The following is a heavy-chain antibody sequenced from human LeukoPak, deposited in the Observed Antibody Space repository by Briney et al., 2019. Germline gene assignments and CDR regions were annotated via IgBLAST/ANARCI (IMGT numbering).Heavy chain of an antibody. D-gene: IGHD6-13*01. V-gene: IGHV3-33*01. Sequence: PGRPLRLSCAASGFTFSSYGMHWVRQAPGKGLEWVVVIWYDGSNKYYADSVKGRFTISRDNSKNTLYLQMNSLRAEDTAVYYCARPSSSWYGYFDYWGQGTLVTVSS. CDR1: GFTFSSYG. CDR2: IWYDGSNK. CDR3: ARPSSSWYGYFDY. J-gene: IGHJ4*02.